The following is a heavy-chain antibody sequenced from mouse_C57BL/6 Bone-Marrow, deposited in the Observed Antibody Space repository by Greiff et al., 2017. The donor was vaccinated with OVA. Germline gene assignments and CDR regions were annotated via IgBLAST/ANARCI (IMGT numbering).Heavy chain of an antibody. D-gene: IGHD1-1*01. CDR2: VYPYNGGT. CDR3: ARGGYYGSSYEGVFAY. CDR1: GFTFTDYY. Sequence: EVMLVESGPVLVKPGPSVKISCKASGFTFTDYYMHWVKQSHGKSLEWIGLVYPYNGGTSYNQKFKGKATLTVDTSSSTAYMELNSLTSEDSAVYYCARGGYYGSSYEGVFAYWGQGTLVTVSA. V-gene: IGHV1-36*01. J-gene: IGHJ3*01.